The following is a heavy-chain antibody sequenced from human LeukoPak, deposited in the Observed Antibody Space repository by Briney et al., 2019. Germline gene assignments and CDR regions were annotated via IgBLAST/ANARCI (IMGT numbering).Heavy chain of an antibody. V-gene: IGHV4-39*01. Sequence: SETLSLTCTVSGGSISSSSYYWGWIRQPPGKGLEWIGSIYYSGSTYYNPSLKSRVTISVDTSKNQFPLKLSSVTAADTAVYYCASQGYGDPNAFDIWGQGTMVTVSS. J-gene: IGHJ3*02. D-gene: IGHD4-17*01. CDR2: IYYSGST. CDR3: ASQGYGDPNAFDI. CDR1: GGSISSSSYY.